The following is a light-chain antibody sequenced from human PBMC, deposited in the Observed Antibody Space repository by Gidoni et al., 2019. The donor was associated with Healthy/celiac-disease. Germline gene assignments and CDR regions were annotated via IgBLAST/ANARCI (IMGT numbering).Light chain of an antibody. J-gene: IGKJ3*01. Sequence: DIVMTQSPDSLAVSLCERATINCKSSQRVLYSSNNKNYLAWYQQKPGQPPKLLIYWASTRESGVPDRFSGSGSGTDFTLTISSLQAEDVAVYYCQQYYSTPFTFGPGTKVEIK. CDR1: QRVLYSSNNKNY. CDR3: QQYYSTPFT. V-gene: IGKV4-1*01. CDR2: WAS.